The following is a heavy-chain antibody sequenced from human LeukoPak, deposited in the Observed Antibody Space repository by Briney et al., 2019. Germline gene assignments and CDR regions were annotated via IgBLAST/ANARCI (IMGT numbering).Heavy chain of an antibody. D-gene: IGHD5-18*01. Sequence: GGSLRPSCAASGFTFDDYAMHWVRQAPGKGLEWVSLISWDGGSTYYADSVKGRFTISRDNSKNSLYLQMNSLRAEDTAVYYCAKDRVGYSYGYGFFDYWGQGTLVTVSS. CDR3: AKDRVGYSYGYGFFDY. J-gene: IGHJ4*02. CDR2: ISWDGGST. CDR1: GFTFDDYA. V-gene: IGHV3-43D*03.